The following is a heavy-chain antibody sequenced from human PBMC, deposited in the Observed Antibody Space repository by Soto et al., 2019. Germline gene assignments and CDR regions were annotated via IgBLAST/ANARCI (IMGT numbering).Heavy chain of an antibody. V-gene: IGHV3-9*01. Sequence: PGGSLRLSCAASGFTFDDYAMHWVRQAPGKGLEWVSGISWNSGSIGYADSVKGRFTISRDNAKNSLYLQMNSLRAEDAASYYCAKAQWELLGSPTFDYWGQGTLVTVSS. J-gene: IGHJ4*02. CDR2: ISWNSGSI. CDR1: GFTFDDYA. D-gene: IGHD1-26*01. CDR3: AKAQWELLGSPTFDY.